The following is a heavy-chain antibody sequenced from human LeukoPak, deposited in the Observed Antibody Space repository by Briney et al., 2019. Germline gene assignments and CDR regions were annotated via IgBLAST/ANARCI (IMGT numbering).Heavy chain of an antibody. J-gene: IGHJ4*02. Sequence: SVKVSCKASGGTFSSYAISWVRQAPGQGLEWMGRIIPIFGTANYAQKFQGRVTITTDESTSTAYMELSSLRSEDTAVYYCARNWGPTYYDFWSGYLSRRGFDYWGQGTLVTVSS. CDR1: GGTFSSYA. CDR3: ARNWGPTYYDFWSGYLSRRGFDY. CDR2: IIPIFGTA. V-gene: IGHV1-69*05. D-gene: IGHD3-3*01.